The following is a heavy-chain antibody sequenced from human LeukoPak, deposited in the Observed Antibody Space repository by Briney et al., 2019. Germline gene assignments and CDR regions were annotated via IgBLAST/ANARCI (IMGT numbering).Heavy chain of an antibody. Sequence: GGSLRLSCSASGFTFIDSYMSCVSQAPGKGLEWVAYITSTGDDIYYADSVRGRFTISRDNAKNALFLQMTSLRVEDTATYYCASEIVATSCGFWGQGTLVSVSS. CDR1: GFTFIDSY. CDR3: ASEIVATSCGF. CDR2: ITSTGDDI. J-gene: IGHJ4*02. V-gene: IGHV3-11*01. D-gene: IGHD5-12*01.